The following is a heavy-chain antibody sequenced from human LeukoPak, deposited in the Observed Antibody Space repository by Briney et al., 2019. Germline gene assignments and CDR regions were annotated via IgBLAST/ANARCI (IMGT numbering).Heavy chain of an antibody. J-gene: IGHJ6*02. D-gene: IGHD3-3*01. CDR3: ARAWDYDFWSGYAYYYGMDV. CDR2: IYYSGST. V-gene: IGHV4-31*03. CDR1: GGSISSGGYY. Sequence: SETLSPTCTVSGGSISSGGYYWSWIRQHPGKGLEWIGYIYYSGSTYYNPSLKSRVTISVDTSKNQFSLKLSSVTAADTAVYYCARAWDYDFWSGYAYYYGMDVWGQGTTVTVSS.